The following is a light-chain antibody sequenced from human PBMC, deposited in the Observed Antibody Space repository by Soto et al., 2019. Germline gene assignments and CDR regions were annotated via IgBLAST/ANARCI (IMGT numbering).Light chain of an antibody. CDR2: TAS. Sequence: DIQLTQSPSFLSASIGDKVTITCRASQGISNLLAWYQQKPGEAPKLMVHTASTLQSGVPSRFSGSGSGTEFSFTISGLQPEDSATYYCQQRRNYPITFGQGTRLEIK. J-gene: IGKJ5*01. CDR3: QQRRNYPIT. CDR1: QGISNL. V-gene: IGKV1-9*01.